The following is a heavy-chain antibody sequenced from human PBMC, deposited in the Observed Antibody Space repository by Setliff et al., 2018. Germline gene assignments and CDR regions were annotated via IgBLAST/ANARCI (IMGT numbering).Heavy chain of an antibody. CDR3: ARRVRIAVLHLYYFEY. J-gene: IGHJ4*02. Sequence: ASVKVSCKASGYTFTNYGISWVRQAPGQGLEWMGWISAYNGNTNYAQKLQGRVTMTTDTSTSTAYMELRSLRSDDTAVYYCARRVRIAVLHLYYFEYWGQGTLVTVSS. CDR1: GYTFTNYG. CDR2: ISAYNGNT. D-gene: IGHD6-19*01. V-gene: IGHV1-18*01.